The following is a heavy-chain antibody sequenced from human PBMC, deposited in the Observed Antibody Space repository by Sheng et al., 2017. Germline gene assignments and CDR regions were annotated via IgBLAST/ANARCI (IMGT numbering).Heavy chain of an antibody. D-gene: IGHD6-13*01. Sequence: DLVESGGGLVQPWGSLRLSCAASGFTFRSYWMSWVRQAPGRGLEWVANIKQDGTETYYVDSVKGRFTISRDNAENSLHLQMNSLRAEDTAVYYCARAWAQVGTAVPPLDHWGQGTLVTVSS. CDR3: ARAWAQVGTAVPPLDH. J-gene: IGHJ4*02. V-gene: IGHV3-7*01. CDR2: IKQDGTET. CDR1: GFTFRSYW.